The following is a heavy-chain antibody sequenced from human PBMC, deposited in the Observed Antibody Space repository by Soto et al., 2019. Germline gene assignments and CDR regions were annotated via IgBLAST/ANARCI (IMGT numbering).Heavy chain of an antibody. V-gene: IGHV4-39*02. CDR1: GASLTRSSYY. Sequence: SETLSLTCNVSGASLTRSSYYWGWIRQSPGKGLEWIGSIFHNGDMYSTPSLKSRISISMDTSENQLSLKLTSLIAADAGTYYCVRVFNMFSGWTDTWGQGTLVTVSS. CDR3: VRVFNMFSGWTDT. CDR2: IFHNGDM. D-gene: IGHD6-19*01. J-gene: IGHJ5*02.